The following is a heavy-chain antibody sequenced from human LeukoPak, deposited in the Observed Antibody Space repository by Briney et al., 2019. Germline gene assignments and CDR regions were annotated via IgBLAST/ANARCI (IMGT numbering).Heavy chain of an antibody. CDR2: IYHSGST. D-gene: IGHD3-22*01. J-gene: IGHJ4*02. Sequence: PSQTLSLTCAVSGGSISRGGYSWSWIRQPPGKGLEGIGYIYHSGSTYYNPSLKSRVTISVDRSKNQFSLKLSSVTAADTAVYYCARGSRYDSSGYHADYWGQGTLVTVSS. V-gene: IGHV4-30-2*01. CDR3: ARGSRYDSSGYHADY. CDR1: GGSISRGGYS.